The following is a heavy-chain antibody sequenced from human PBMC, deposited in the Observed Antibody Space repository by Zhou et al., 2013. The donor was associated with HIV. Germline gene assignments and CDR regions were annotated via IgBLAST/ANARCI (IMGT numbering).Heavy chain of an antibody. CDR2: IVPIFNKP. Sequence: QVQLVQSGAEVKKPGSSVKVSCKASGGTFSNYAFSWVRLAPGQGLEWLGDIVPIFNKPSYAQKFQGRVTITADEPTSTAYMEVSSLTSDDTAVYHCARIAGGGIEYFDYWGQGTLVTVSS. D-gene: IGHD6-13*01. CDR1: GGTFSNYA. J-gene: IGHJ4*02. V-gene: IGHV1-69*12. CDR3: ARIAGGGIEYFDY.